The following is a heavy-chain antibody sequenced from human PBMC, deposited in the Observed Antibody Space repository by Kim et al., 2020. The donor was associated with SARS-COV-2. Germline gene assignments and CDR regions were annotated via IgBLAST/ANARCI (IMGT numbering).Heavy chain of an antibody. D-gene: IGHD6-6*01. CDR3: AREAARPDF. Sequence: GGSLRLSCAASGFTFRDYYMSWICQAPGKGLEWVSWISTHSGYTNYAASVKGRFTISRDDGKNLLYLQMNSLRDEDTAVYYCAREAARPDFWGQGTLVTV. J-gene: IGHJ4*02. CDR1: GFTFRDYY. CDR2: ISTHSGYT. V-gene: IGHV3-11*05.